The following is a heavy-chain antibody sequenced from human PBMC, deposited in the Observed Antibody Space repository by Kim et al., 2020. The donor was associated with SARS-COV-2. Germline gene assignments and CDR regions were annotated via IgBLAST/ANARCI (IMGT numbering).Heavy chain of an antibody. CDR1: GGSISDYY. V-gene: IGHV4-59*12. J-gene: IGHJ4*02. CDR2: IYHSGST. Sequence: SETLSLTCTVSGGSISDYYWSWIRHSPGKGLEWIGFIYHSGSTNYNPSLSSRVTISLDTSTNQFPLKLSSVTAADTAVYHCARERIGLYYFDYWGQGSLVTVSS. CDR3: ARERIGLYYFDY. D-gene: IGHD2-15*01.